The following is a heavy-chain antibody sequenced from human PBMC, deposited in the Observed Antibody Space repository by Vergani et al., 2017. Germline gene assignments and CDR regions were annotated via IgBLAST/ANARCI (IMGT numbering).Heavy chain of an antibody. V-gene: IGHV3-33*01. CDR1: GFTFSTYA. CDR3: ARDLTRYSTASRRYFDY. CDR2: IYYDGSKK. J-gene: IGHJ4*02. D-gene: IGHD5-12*01. Sequence: QVQLVESGGGVVQPGRSLRLSCTSSGFTFSTYAMHWVRQAPGKGLEWVAIIYYDGSKKYYADSVKGRFTISRDNSRNTLDLLMSSLRAEDTAVYYCARDLTRYSTASRRYFDYWGQGTLVTVSS.